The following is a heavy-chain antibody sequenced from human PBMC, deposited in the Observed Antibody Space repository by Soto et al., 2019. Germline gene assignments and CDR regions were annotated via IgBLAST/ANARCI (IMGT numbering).Heavy chain of an antibody. CDR3: ARGERSGYYTEPYAPYDYCMEV. Sequence: SETLSLTCAFYGGSFSGSYWIWIRQPPGKGLDWIGEINHSGSTNYNPSLQSRVTXSVDTSNNQFSLKLSSVTAAXTSVDYFARGERSGYYTEPYAPYDYCMEVGGQGTKVTVSS. CDR1: GGSFSGSY. D-gene: IGHD3-3*01. V-gene: IGHV4-34*01. CDR2: INHSGST. J-gene: IGHJ6*02.